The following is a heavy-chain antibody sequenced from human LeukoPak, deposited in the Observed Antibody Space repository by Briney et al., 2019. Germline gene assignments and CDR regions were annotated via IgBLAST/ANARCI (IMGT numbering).Heavy chain of an antibody. J-gene: IGHJ5*02. CDR3: AKYIIQNGKFDP. V-gene: IGHV3-23*01. CDR2: ISGSGGST. Sequence: GGSLRLSCAASGFPFSTYAMSWVRQAPGKGLEWVSAISGSGGSTYYADSVKGRFTISRDNSKNTLYLQMNSLRAEDTAVYYCAKYIIQNGKFDPWGQGTLVTVSS. CDR1: GFPFSTYA. D-gene: IGHD1-14*01.